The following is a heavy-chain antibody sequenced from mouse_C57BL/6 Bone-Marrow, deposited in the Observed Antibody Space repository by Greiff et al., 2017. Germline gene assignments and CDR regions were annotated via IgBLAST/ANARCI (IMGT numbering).Heavy chain of an antibody. Sequence: EVQLQQSVAELVRPGASVKLSCTASGFTIKNTYMHWVKQRPEQGLEWIGRIDPANGNTKYAPKFQGKATITADTSSNTAYLQLSSLTSEDTAIYYCASGTTVVWARDYWGQGTSVTVSS. D-gene: IGHD1-1*01. CDR3: ASGTTVVWARDY. CDR1: GFTIKNTY. CDR2: IDPANGNT. J-gene: IGHJ4*01. V-gene: IGHV14-3*01.